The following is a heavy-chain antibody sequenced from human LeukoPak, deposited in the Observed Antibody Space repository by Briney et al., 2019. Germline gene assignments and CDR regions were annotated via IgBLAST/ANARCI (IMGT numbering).Heavy chain of an antibody. CDR1: GFTFSSYA. CDR3: AKFLYDFWSGYFDY. J-gene: IGHJ4*02. CDR2: ISGRGGST. V-gene: IGHV3-23*01. Sequence: GGSLRLSCAASGFTFSSYAMSWVREAPGKGLEWVSAISGRGGSTYYADSVKGRFTISRDNSKNTLYLQMNSLRAEDTAVYYCAKFLYDFWSGYFDYWGQGTLVTVSS. D-gene: IGHD3-3*01.